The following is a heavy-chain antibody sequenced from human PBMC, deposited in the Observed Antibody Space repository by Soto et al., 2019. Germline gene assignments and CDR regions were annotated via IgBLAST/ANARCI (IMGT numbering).Heavy chain of an antibody. Sequence: SETLSLTCTVSGGSISSSSYYWGWIRQPPGKGLEWIGSIYYSGSTYYNPSLKSRVTISVDTSKNQFSLKLSSVTAADTAVYYWARHALHRSGFTDYWGQEPRITLSS. CDR2: IYYSGST. CDR1: GGSISSSSYY. J-gene: IGHJ4*02. D-gene: IGHD6-19*01. CDR3: ARHALHRSGFTDY. V-gene: IGHV4-39*01.